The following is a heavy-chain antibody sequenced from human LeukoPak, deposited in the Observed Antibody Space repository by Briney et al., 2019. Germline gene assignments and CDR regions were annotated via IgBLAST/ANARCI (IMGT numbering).Heavy chain of an antibody. CDR3: AHRYYDLLTGCFSGFDY. D-gene: IGHD3-9*01. CDR2: ISWIDYK. Sequence: SGPTLVNPTKTLTLTSSFSGFSLSPSGVGVGWIRQAPGKALEWLDLISWIDYKRYTPSMESSLTISKDTCTIQVVLTMTKMEPADTATYYCAHRYYDLLTGCFSGFDYWGRGTLVTVSS. CDR1: GFSLSPSGVG. V-gene: IGHV2-5*01. J-gene: IGHJ4*02.